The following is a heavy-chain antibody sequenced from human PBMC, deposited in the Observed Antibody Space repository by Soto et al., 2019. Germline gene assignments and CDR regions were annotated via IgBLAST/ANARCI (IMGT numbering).Heavy chain of an antibody. J-gene: IGHJ4*02. Sequence: QVQLVQSGAEVKKPGASVKVSCKASGYTFTTYTMHWVRQAPGQRLEWMGWINGGNGNTKYSQKFQGRVTFTRDTFACTAYMELSSLRSEDTAVYYCTRLETDYWGQGTRVTVSS. CDR2: INGGNGNT. CDR3: TRLETDY. CDR1: GYTFTTYT. V-gene: IGHV1-3*01.